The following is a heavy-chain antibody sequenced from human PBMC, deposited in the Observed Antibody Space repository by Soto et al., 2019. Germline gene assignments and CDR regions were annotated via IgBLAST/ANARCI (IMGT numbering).Heavy chain of an antibody. CDR3: ASVAESGTPLRGPYYYYGMDV. J-gene: IGHJ6*02. Sequence: SETLSLTCAVYGGSSSCFSWNWIRQAPGKGLEWIGEINHSGASNYNPSLKSRVTMLPDTSKNHFSLKLTSVTAADTAVYYCASVAESGTPLRGPYYYYGMDVWGQGTTVTVSS. CDR2: INHSGAS. D-gene: IGHD1-1*01. V-gene: IGHV4-34*01. CDR1: GGSSSCFS.